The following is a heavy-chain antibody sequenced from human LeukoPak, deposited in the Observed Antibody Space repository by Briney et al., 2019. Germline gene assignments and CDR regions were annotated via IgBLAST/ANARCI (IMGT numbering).Heavy chain of an antibody. CDR1: GFTFSSYW. Sequence: AGGSLRLSCAASGFTFSSYWMSWVRQAPGKGLEWVANIKQDGSEKYYVDSVKGRFTISRDNAKNSLYLQMNSLRAEDTAVYYCASDLALAAAGTGYWGQGTLVTVSS. V-gene: IGHV3-7*01. CDR2: IKQDGSEK. CDR3: ASDLALAAAGTGY. J-gene: IGHJ4*02. D-gene: IGHD6-13*01.